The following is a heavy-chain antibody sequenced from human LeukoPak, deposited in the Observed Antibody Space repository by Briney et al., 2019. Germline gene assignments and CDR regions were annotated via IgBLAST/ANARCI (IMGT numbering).Heavy chain of an antibody. CDR1: GGSISSYY. Sequence: SETLSLTCTVSGGSISSYYWSWIRQPPGKGLEWIGYIYYSGSTNYNPSLKSRVTISVDTSKNQFSLKLSSVTAADTAVYYCAREVGYYDYVWGSYRRTYYYMDVWGKGTTVTVSS. CDR2: IYYSGST. J-gene: IGHJ6*03. D-gene: IGHD3-16*02. V-gene: IGHV4-59*01. CDR3: AREVGYYDYVWGSYRRTYYYMDV.